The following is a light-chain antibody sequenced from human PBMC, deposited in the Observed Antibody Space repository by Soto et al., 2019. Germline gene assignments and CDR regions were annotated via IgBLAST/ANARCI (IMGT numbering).Light chain of an antibody. CDR3: QQYNNWPPWT. CDR1: QSVSSN. CDR2: AAS. Sequence: EIVMTQSPATLSVSPGERATLSCRASQSVSSNLAGYQQKPGQAPRLLIYAASTRATGIPARFSGSGSGTEFTLTISSLQSEDFAVYYCQQYNNWPPWTFGQGNKLEIK. V-gene: IGKV3-15*01. J-gene: IGKJ2*02.